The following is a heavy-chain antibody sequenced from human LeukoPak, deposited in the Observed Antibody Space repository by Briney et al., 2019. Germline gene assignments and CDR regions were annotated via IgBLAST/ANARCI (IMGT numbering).Heavy chain of an antibody. CDR2: IYPSGNT. J-gene: IGHJ6*03. CDR3: AREDSGSYYNYYYFYMDV. D-gene: IGHD3-10*01. CDR1: GGSFSSYF. Sequence: SETLSLTCSVSGGSFSSYFWSWVRQPAGKGLEWIGRIYPSGNTNYNPSLKSRVTLSVDTSKTQFSLRLSSVAAADTAVYYCAREDSGSYYNYYYFYMDVWGKGTTVTVSS. V-gene: IGHV4-4*07.